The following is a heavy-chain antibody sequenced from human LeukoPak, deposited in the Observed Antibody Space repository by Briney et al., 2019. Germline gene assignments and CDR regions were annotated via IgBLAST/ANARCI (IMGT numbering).Heavy chain of an antibody. CDR1: GFTFSSYA. J-gene: IGHJ4*02. D-gene: IGHD6-13*01. CDR2: ISYDGSNK. CDR3: AKTRPLDSSSWSHGDY. V-gene: IGHV3-30*04. Sequence: GGSLRLSCAASGFTFSSYAMHWVRQAPGKGLEWVAVISYDGSNKYYADSVKGRFTISRDNSKNTLYLQMNSLRAEDTAAYYCAKTRPLDSSSWSHGDYWGQGTLVTVSS.